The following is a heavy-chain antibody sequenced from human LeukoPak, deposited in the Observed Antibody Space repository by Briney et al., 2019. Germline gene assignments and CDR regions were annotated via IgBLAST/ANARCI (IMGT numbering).Heavy chain of an antibody. D-gene: IGHD3-3*01. CDR1: GFTFDDYA. V-gene: IGHV3-9*03. CDR3: AKGYYDFWSGYSAFDY. J-gene: IGHJ4*02. CDR2: ISWNSGSI. Sequence: GRSLRLSCAASGFTFDDYAMNSVRQAPGKGLEWVSGISWNSGSIGYADSVKGRFTISRDNAKNSLYLQMNSLRAEDMALYYCAKGYYDFWSGYSAFDYWGQGTLVTVSS.